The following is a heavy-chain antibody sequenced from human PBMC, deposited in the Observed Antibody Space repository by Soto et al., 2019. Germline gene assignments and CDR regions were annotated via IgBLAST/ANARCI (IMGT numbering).Heavy chain of an antibody. CDR2: ISYDGSNK. CDR1: GFTFSSYG. V-gene: IGHV3-30*18. D-gene: IGHD6-13*01. J-gene: IGHJ4*02. CDR3: AKDRRIGYSSSWYVDY. Sequence: SLRLSCAASGFTFSSYGMHWVRQAPGKGLEWVAVISYDGSNKYYADSVKGRFTISRDNSKNTLYLQMNSLRAEDTAVYYCAKDRRIGYSSSWYVDYWGQGTLVTVSS.